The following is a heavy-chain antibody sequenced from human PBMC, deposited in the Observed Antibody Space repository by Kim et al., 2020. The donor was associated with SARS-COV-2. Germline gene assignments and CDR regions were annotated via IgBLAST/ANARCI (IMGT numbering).Heavy chain of an antibody. J-gene: IGHJ5*02. V-gene: IGHV3-33*01. Sequence: GGSLRLSCAASGFTFSSYAMHWVRQAPGKGLEWVAVIWYDGSNKYYADSVKGRFTISRDNSKNTLYLQMNSLRAEDTAMYYCARGVGYSSSWGANWFDPWGQGTLVTVSS. CDR1: GFTFSSYA. D-gene: IGHD6-13*01. CDR3: ARGVGYSSSWGANWFDP. CDR2: IWYDGSNK.